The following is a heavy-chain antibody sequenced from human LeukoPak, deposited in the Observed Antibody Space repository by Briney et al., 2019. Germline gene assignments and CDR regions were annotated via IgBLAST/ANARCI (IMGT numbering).Heavy chain of an antibody. Sequence: ASVKVSCKASGYTFTGYYMFWVRQAPGQGLEWMGWINPNGGGTNYAQKLQGRVTMTRDTSISTAYMELSRLTSDDTAVYYCARWVGYSNWFDPWGQGTLVSVSS. CDR2: INPNGGGT. V-gene: IGHV1-2*02. CDR1: GYTFTGYY. J-gene: IGHJ5*02. D-gene: IGHD2-15*01. CDR3: ARWVGYSNWFDP.